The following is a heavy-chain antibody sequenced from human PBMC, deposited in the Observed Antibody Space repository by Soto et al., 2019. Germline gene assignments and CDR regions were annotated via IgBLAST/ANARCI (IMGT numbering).Heavy chain of an antibody. CDR3: ARGDSVVPAATRFDY. D-gene: IGHD2-2*01. CDR2: IYYSGST. V-gene: IGHV4-30-4*01. CDR1: GGSISSGDSY. J-gene: IGHJ4*02. Sequence: PSETLSLTCTVSGGSISSGDSYWSWIRQPPGKGLEWIGYIYYSGSTYYNPSLKSRVTISVDTSKNQFSLKLSSVTAADTAVYYCARGDSVVPAATRFDYWGQGTLVTVSS.